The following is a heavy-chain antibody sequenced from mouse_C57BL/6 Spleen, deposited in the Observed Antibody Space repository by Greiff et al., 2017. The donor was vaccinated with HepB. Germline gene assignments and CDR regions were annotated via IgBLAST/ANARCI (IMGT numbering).Heavy chain of an antibody. CDR3: ARGGGYYGNYDAMDY. CDR1: GYSITSGYD. Sequence: EVKLVESGPGMVKPSQSLSLTCTVTGYSITSGYDWHWIRHFPGNKLEWMGYISYSGSTNYNPSLKSRISITHDTSKHHFFLKLNSVTTEDTATYYCARGGGYYGNYDAMDYWGQGTTVTVSS. D-gene: IGHD2-1*01. CDR2: ISYSGST. J-gene: IGHJ4*01. V-gene: IGHV3-1*01.